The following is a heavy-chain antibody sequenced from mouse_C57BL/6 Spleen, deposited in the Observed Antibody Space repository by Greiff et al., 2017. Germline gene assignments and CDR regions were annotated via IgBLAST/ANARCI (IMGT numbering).Heavy chain of an antibody. CDR2: IHPNSGST. D-gene: IGHD1-1*01. Sequence: QVQLQQPGAELVKPGASVKLSCKASGYTFTSYWMHWVKQRPGQGLEWIGMIHPNSGSTSYNEKFKSKATLTVDKSSSTAYMQLSSLTSEDSAVYYCTYYYGSSYPSYYAMDYWGQGTSVTVSS. CDR1: GYTFTSYW. V-gene: IGHV1-64*01. CDR3: TYYYGSSYPSYYAMDY. J-gene: IGHJ4*01.